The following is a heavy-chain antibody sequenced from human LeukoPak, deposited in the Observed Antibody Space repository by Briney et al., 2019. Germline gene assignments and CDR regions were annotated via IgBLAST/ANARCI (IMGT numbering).Heavy chain of an antibody. CDR2: ISGSGGTT. D-gene: IGHD3-22*01. CDR3: AKDRDDSSGYPYDAFDI. Sequence: GGSLRLSCTASEFTFSSYAMTWVRQAPGKGLGWVSAISGSGGTTYYADSVKGRFTISRDNSKNTLYLQMNSLRAEDTAVYYCAKDRDDSSGYPYDAFDIWGQGTMVTVSS. V-gene: IGHV3-23*01. J-gene: IGHJ3*02. CDR1: EFTFSSYA.